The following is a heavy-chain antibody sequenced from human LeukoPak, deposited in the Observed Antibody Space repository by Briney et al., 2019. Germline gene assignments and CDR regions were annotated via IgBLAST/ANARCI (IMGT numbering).Heavy chain of an antibody. V-gene: IGHV1-8*01. CDR3: ARHKGTSELHYYYYYGMDV. Sequence: GASVKVSCKASGYTFITYDINWVRQATGQGLVWMGWMNPNSGNTGYAQKFQGRVTMTRNTSMSTAYMELSSLRSEDTAVYYCARHKGTSELHYYYYYGMDVWGQGTTVTVSS. CDR2: MNPNSGNT. D-gene: IGHD2-2*01. J-gene: IGHJ6*02. CDR1: GYTFITYD.